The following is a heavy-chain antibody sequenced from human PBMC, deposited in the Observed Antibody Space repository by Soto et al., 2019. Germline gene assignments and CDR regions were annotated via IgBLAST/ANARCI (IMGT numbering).Heavy chain of an antibody. CDR1: GYTLTSYN. CDR3: ARVRGSHCYDY. CDR2: ISAYTGDT. D-gene: IGHD5-12*01. Sequence: QVRLVQSGGEEKKPGASVKVSCKASGYTLTSYNISWVRQAPGQGLEWMGWISAYTGDTNYAQMVQGRVTMTTDTSTSTAYMELRSLTSDDTAVYYCARVRGSHCYDYWGQGTLVTVSS. J-gene: IGHJ4*02. V-gene: IGHV1-18*01.